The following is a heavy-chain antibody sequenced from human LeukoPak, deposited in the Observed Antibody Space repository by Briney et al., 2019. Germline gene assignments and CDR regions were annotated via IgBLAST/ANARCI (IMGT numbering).Heavy chain of an antibody. D-gene: IGHD2-8*02. J-gene: IGHJ1*01. CDR2: INPNSGGT. Sequence: GASVKVSCKSSGYTFTGYYMHWVRQAPGQGLEWMGWINPNSGGTNYAQKFQGRVTMTRDTSISTAYMELSRLRSDDTAVYYCAREWSMQEGFQHWGQGTLVTVSS. CDR1: GYTFTGYY. V-gene: IGHV1-2*02. CDR3: AREWSMQEGFQH.